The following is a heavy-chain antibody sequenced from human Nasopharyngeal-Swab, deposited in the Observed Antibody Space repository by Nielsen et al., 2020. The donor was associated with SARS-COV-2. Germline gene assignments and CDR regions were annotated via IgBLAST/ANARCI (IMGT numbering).Heavy chain of an antibody. J-gene: IGHJ6*04. D-gene: IGHD3-22*01. V-gene: IGHV4-31*02. Sequence: RPGMGLVWIGYIYYSGSTYYNPSLKSRVTISVDTSKNQFSLKLSSVTAADTAVYYCARQSWAGYYYDSSGYMDVWGKGTTVTVSS. CDR3: ARQSWAGYYYDSSGYMDV. CDR2: IYYSGST.